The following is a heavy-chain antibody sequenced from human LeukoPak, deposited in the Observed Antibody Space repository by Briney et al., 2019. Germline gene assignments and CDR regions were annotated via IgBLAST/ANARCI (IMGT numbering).Heavy chain of an antibody. Sequence: ASVKVSCKASGYTFTGYYMHWVRQAPGQGLEWMGWINPNSGGTNYAQKFQGRVTMTRDTSISTAYMELSRLRSDDTAVYYCARSLARITMIVVVISLGDYWGQGTLVTVSS. V-gene: IGHV1-2*02. CDR3: ARSLARITMIVVVISLGDY. CDR1: GYTFTGYY. D-gene: IGHD3-22*01. CDR2: INPNSGGT. J-gene: IGHJ4*02.